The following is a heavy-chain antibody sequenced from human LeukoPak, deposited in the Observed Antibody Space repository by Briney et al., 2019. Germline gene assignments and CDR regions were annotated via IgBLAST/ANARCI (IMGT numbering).Heavy chain of an antibody. D-gene: IGHD3-9*01. Sequence: GGSLRLSCAASGFTFSSYGMHWVRQAPGKGLEWVAVIWYDGSNKYYADSVKGRFTISRDNSKNTLYLQMNSLRAEDTAVYYCARGPGYYDILTGYPRDAKDFDYWGQGTLVTVSS. V-gene: IGHV3-33*01. CDR3: ARGPGYYDILTGYPRDAKDFDY. CDR1: GFTFSSYG. J-gene: IGHJ4*02. CDR2: IWYDGSNK.